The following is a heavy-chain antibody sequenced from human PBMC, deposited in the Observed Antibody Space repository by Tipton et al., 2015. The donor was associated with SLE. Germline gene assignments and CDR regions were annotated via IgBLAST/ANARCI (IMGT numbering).Heavy chain of an antibody. CDR1: GFTVSSNY. Sequence: SLRLSCAASGFTVSSNYMSWVRQAPGKGLEWVSVIHSGGGTYYADSAKGRFTISRDTLKNTLYLQMNSLRAEDTAVYYCERAHLYGSNSGDHFDYWGQGTLVTVSS. CDR2: IHSGGGT. CDR3: ERAHLYGSNSGDHFDY. D-gene: IGHD4-23*01. V-gene: IGHV3-53*05. J-gene: IGHJ4*02.